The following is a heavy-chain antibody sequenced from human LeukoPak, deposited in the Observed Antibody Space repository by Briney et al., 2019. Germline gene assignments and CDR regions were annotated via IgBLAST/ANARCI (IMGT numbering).Heavy chain of an antibody. CDR1: GYTFTSYY. CDR3: ATLLAAAGTGFDY. Sequence: ASVKVSCKASGYTFTSYYMHWVRQAPGKGLEWMGGFDPEDGETIYAQKFQGRVTMTEDTSTDTAYMELSSLRSEDTAVYYCATLLAAAGTGFDYWGQGTLVTVSS. J-gene: IGHJ4*02. CDR2: FDPEDGET. D-gene: IGHD6-13*01. V-gene: IGHV1-24*01.